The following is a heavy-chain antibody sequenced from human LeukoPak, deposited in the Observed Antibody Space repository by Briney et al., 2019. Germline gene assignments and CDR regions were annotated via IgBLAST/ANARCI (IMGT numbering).Heavy chain of an antibody. CDR2: IYRSGST. Sequence: SETLSPTCTVSGYSISSGYYWGWIRQPPGKGLEWIANIYRSGSTYYNPSLKSRVTISVDTSKNQFSLKLSSVTAADTAVYYCARVREDPWNSAPHAFDIWGQGTMVTVSS. CDR3: ARVREDPWNSAPHAFDI. CDR1: GYSISSGYY. D-gene: IGHD1-1*01. J-gene: IGHJ3*02. V-gene: IGHV4-38-2*02.